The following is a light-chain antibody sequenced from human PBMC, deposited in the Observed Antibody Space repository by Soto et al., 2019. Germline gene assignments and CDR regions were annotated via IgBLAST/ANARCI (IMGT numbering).Light chain of an antibody. CDR3: SSYTSDSSVYV. V-gene: IGLV2-14*01. Sequence: QSVLTQPASVSGSPGQSITISCTGTSSDVGGYNYVSWYQHHPGKAPKLMIYEVSNRPSGVSNRFSGSKSGNTASLTISGLQAEDEADYSCSSYTSDSSVYVLGTGTKVTVL. CDR2: EVS. J-gene: IGLJ1*01. CDR1: SSDVGGYNY.